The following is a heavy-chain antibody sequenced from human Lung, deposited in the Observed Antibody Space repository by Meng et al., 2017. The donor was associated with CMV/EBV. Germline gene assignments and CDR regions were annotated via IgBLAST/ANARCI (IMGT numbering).Heavy chain of an antibody. V-gene: IGHV3-53*01. CDR3: GREGSGGYYLDS. D-gene: IGHD3-22*01. J-gene: IGHJ4*02. CDR1: GFTVSSNH. Sequence: GGSLRLSCAASGFTVSSNHMSWVRQAPGEGLEWVSVIYGGGGTYYADSAACRFTISRDNPKNTLYLQMNSLRAEDTAVYYCGREGSGGYYLDSWGQGTLVTVSS. CDR2: IYGGGGT.